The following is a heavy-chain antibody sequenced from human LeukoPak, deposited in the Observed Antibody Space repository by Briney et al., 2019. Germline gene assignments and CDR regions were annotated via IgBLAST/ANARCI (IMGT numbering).Heavy chain of an antibody. CDR1: GGTFSSYA. D-gene: IGHD6-6*01. CDR2: IIPIFGTA. Sequence: SVKVSCKASGGTFSSYAISWVRQAPGQGLEWMGRIIPIFGTANYAQNFQGRVTITTDESTSTAYMELSSLRSEDTAVYYCARDWPEYSSSYFDYWGQGTLATVSS. J-gene: IGHJ4*02. CDR3: ARDWPEYSSSYFDY. V-gene: IGHV1-69*05.